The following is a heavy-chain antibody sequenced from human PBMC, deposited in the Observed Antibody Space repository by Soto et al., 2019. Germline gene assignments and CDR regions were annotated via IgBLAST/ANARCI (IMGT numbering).Heavy chain of an antibody. Sequence: ASVKVSCKASGYTFTSYDINWVRQATGQGLEWMGWMNPNSGNTGYAQKFQGRVTMTRNTSISTAYMELSSLRSEDTAVYYCARYSSNWFQTEGMDVWGQGTTVTVSS. CDR2: MNPNSGNT. D-gene: IGHD6-13*01. V-gene: IGHV1-8*01. CDR3: ARYSSNWFQTEGMDV. J-gene: IGHJ6*02. CDR1: GYTFTSYD.